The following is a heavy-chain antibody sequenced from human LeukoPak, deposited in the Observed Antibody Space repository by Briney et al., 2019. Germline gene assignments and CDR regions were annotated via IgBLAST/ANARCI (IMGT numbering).Heavy chain of an antibody. D-gene: IGHD5-24*01. CDR1: VGTFSSYA. J-gene: IGHJ5*02. Sequence: SVKVSCKASVGTFSSYAISWVRQPPGQGLEWMGRIIPIFGIANYAQKFQGRVTITADKSTSTAYMELSSLRSEDTAVYYCAEESTDNWFDPWGQGTLVTVSS. CDR2: IIPIFGIA. V-gene: IGHV1-69*04. CDR3: AEESTDNWFDP.